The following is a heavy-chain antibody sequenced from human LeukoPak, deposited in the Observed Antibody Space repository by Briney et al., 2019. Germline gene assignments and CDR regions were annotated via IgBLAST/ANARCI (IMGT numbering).Heavy chain of an antibody. V-gene: IGHV4-39*01. CDR2: IYYSGST. CDR3: GRARHCSSTSCSTSWFDP. J-gene: IGHJ5*02. CDR1: GGSISSSSYY. D-gene: IGHD2-2*02. Sequence: SETLSLTCTVSGGSISSSSYYWGWIRQPPGKGLEWIGSIYYSGSTYYNPSLKSRVTISVDTSKNQFSLKLSSVTAADTAVYYCGRARHCSSTSCSTSWFDPWGQGTLVTVSS.